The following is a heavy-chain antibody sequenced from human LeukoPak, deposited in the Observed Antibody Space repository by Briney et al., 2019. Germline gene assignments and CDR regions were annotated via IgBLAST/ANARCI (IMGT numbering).Heavy chain of an antibody. V-gene: IGHV3-30*02. CDR2: IRYDGSNK. CDR1: GFTFSSYG. J-gene: IGHJ4*02. Sequence: QPGGSLRLSCAASGFTFSSYGMHWVRQAPGKGLEWVAFIRYDGSNKYYADSVKGRFTISRDNAKNSLYLQMNSLRAEDTAVYYCARDDTPLVVPAAILYWGQGTLVTVSS. D-gene: IGHD2-2*02. CDR3: ARDDTPLVVPAAILY.